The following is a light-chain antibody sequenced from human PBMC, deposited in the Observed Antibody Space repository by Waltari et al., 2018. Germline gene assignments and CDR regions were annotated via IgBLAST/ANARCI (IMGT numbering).Light chain of an antibody. J-gene: IGLJ2*01. CDR1: SSDVGKYNL. Sequence: QSALTQPASVSGSPGQSITIPCPGSSSDVGKYNLVSWYQQHPGKAPKLIIYEDTKRPSGISSRFSGSKSGNTASLTISGLQAEDELDYYCCSYAGSTYVVFGGGTKVTVL. CDR2: EDT. V-gene: IGLV2-23*01. CDR3: CSYAGSTYVV.